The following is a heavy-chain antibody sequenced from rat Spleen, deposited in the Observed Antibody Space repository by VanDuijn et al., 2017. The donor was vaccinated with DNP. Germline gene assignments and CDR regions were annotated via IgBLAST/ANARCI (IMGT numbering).Heavy chain of an antibody. J-gene: IGHJ1*01. D-gene: IGHD1-12*03. V-gene: IGHV3-1*01. Sequence: EVQLQESGPGLVKPSQSLSLTCSVTGYSITSNYWGWIRKFPGNKMEWIGHISYSGSTSYNPSLKSRISITRDTWKNQFFLQLNSVTTEDTATYYCARGNDGYYPNWYFDFWGPGTMVTESS. CDR3: ARGNDGYYPNWYFDF. CDR1: GYSITSNY. CDR2: ISYSGST.